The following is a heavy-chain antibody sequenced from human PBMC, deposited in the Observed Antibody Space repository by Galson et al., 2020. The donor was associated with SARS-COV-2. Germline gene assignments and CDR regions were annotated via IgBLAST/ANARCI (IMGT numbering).Heavy chain of an antibody. J-gene: IGHJ6*02. Sequence: GESLKISCAVSGFTFSSYTMTWVRQAPGKGLEWVSSISSGSDYIYNADSVKGRFTISRDNAKNSLYLQMNSLRAEDTAVYYCAREASWAMFAMDVWGQGTTVTGSS. CDR2: ISSGSDYI. D-gene: IGHD3-10*02. CDR3: AREASWAMFAMDV. CDR1: GFTFSSYT. V-gene: IGHV3-21*01.